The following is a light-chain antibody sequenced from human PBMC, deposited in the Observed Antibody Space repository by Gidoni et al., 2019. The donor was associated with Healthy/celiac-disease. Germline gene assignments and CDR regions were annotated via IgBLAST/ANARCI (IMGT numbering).Light chain of an antibody. J-gene: IGKJ3*01. CDR1: QSVSSY. CDR3: QQRSNWPAFT. CDR2: DAS. Sequence: EIVLTQSPATLSLSPGERATLSCRASQSVSSYLAWYQQKPGQAPRLLIYDASNRVTGIPARFSGSGSGTDFTLTISSLEPEDFAVYYCQQRSNWPAFTFGPGTNVDIK. V-gene: IGKV3-11*01.